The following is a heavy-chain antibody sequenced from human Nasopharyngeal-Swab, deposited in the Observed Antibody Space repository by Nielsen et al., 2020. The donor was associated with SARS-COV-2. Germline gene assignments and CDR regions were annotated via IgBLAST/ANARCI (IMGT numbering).Heavy chain of an antibody. CDR1: GFTFSSYW. V-gene: IGHV3-74*01. Sequence: GGSLRLSCAASGFTFSSYWMHWVRQAPGKGQVWVSRINSDGSSTSYADSVKGRFTISRDNAKNTLYLQMNSLRAEDTAVYYCARVPWQWLVHFDYWGQGTLVTVSS. J-gene: IGHJ4*02. CDR3: ARVPWQWLVHFDY. CDR2: INSDGSST. D-gene: IGHD6-19*01.